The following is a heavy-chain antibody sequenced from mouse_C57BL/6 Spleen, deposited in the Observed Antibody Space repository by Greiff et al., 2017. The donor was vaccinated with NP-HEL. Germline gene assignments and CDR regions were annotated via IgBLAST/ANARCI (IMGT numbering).Heavy chain of an antibody. D-gene: IGHD4-1*01. Sequence: EVQVVESGGGLVKPGGSLKLSCAASGFTFSSYPMSWVRQTPEKRLEWVATISGGGGNTYYPDSVKGRFTISRDNAKNTLYLQMSSLRSEDTALYYCARHWDFDYWGQGTTLTVSS. V-gene: IGHV5-9*01. CDR1: GFTFSSYP. CDR2: ISGGGGNT. J-gene: IGHJ2*01. CDR3: ARHWDFDY.